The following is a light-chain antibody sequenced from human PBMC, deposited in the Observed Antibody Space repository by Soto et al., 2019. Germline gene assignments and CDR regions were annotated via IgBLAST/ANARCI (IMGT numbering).Light chain of an antibody. CDR2: DAS. CDR1: QSVSSRN. J-gene: IGKJ5*01. V-gene: IGKV3-20*01. Sequence: EMVLMQAPGTLSLSPGERATLSCRASQSVSSRNIAWYQQKPGQTPRLLIYDASSRPTDIPDRFSGSGSGTDFTLTISRLEPEDFAVYYCQQYASSPPITFGQGTPLEI. CDR3: QQYASSPPIT.